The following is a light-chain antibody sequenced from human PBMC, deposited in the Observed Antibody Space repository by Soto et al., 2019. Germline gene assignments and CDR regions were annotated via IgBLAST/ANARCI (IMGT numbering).Light chain of an antibody. J-gene: IGLJ3*02. CDR3: VIWDSGTWDSSLTVV. Sequence: QAVVTQPPSVSAAPGQKVTISCSASSSNFGNNYVSWYQQLPGTAPKLLIYDNNKRPSGIPDRFSGSKSGTSATLGITGLQTGDEADYYCVIWDSGTWDSSLTVVFGGGTKLTVL. V-gene: IGLV1-51*01. CDR1: SSNFGNNY. CDR2: DNN.